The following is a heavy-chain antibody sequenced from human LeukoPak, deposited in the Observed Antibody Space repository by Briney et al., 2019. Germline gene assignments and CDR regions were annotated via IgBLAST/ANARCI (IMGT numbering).Heavy chain of an antibody. CDR2: IKGKTDGGTT. CDR1: GFTFSSYG. J-gene: IGHJ4*02. Sequence: GGSLRLSCAASGFTFSSYGMHWVRQAPGKGLEWVGRIKGKTDGGTTDYAAPVKGRSTISRDDSKNTLYLQMNSLKTEDTAVYYCTTTDYWGQGTLVTVSS. V-gene: IGHV3-15*01. CDR3: TTTDY.